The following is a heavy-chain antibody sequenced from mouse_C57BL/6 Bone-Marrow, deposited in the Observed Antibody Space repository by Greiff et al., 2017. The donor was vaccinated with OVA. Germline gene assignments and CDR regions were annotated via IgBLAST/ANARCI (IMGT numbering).Heavy chain of an antibody. Sequence: EVQLQQSGPELVKPGASVKMSCKASGYTFTDYNMHWVKQSHGKSLEWIGYINPNNGGTSYNQKFKGKATLTVNKSSSTAYMELRSLTSEDSAVYYCATTGTLYYYAMDYWGQGTSVTVSS. V-gene: IGHV1-22*01. CDR2: INPNNGGT. CDR3: ATTGTLYYYAMDY. J-gene: IGHJ4*01. CDR1: GYTFTDYN. D-gene: IGHD4-1*02.